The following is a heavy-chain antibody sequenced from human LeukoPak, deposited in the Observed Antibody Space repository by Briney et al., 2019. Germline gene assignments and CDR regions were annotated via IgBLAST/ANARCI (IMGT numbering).Heavy chain of an antibody. V-gene: IGHV3-64*01. CDR1: GFTFSSYA. Sequence: PGGSLRLSCAASGFTFSSYAMHWVRQAPGKGLEYVSAISSNGGSTYYANSVKGRFTISRDNSKNTLYLQMGSLRPEDMGLYYCARDHSGAVADYWGQGTLVTVSP. CDR2: ISSNGGST. D-gene: IGHD4/OR15-4a*01. CDR3: ARDHSGAVADY. J-gene: IGHJ4*02.